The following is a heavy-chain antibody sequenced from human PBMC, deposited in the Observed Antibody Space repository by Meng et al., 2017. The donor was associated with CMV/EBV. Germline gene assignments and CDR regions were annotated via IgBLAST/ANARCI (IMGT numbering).Heavy chain of an antibody. Sequence: GESLKISCAASGFTFSDYYMSWIRQAPGKGLEWVSSISSSSSYIYYADSVKGRFTISRDNAKNSLYLQMNSLRAEDTAVYYCAREVTHYDFWSGYYPDYYYYGMDVWGQGTTVTVSS. V-gene: IGHV3-11*06. CDR1: GFTFSDYY. D-gene: IGHD3-3*01. J-gene: IGHJ6*02. CDR2: ISSSSSYI. CDR3: AREVTHYDFWSGYYPDYYYYGMDV.